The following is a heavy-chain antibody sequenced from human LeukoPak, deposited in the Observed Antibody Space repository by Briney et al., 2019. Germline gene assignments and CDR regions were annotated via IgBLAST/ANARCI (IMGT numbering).Heavy chain of an antibody. V-gene: IGHV3-43D*03. Sequence: GGSLRLSCAASGFTFGDYAMHWVRQAPGKGLEWVSLITWDGGSTYYADSVKGRFTISRDNSKNSLYLQMNSLRADDTSLYYCAKDMAAYYYASGNIDYWGQGTLVTVSS. CDR3: AKDMAAYYYASGNIDY. D-gene: IGHD3-10*01. J-gene: IGHJ4*02. CDR2: ITWDGGST. CDR1: GFTFGDYA.